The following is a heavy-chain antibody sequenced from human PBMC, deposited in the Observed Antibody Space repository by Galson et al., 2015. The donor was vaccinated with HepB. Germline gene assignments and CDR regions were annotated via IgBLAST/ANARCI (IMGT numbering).Heavy chain of an antibody. CDR1: GGSISSYY. CDR3: ARVGYSYGLDC. CDR2: IYYSGST. V-gene: IGHV4-59*01. Sequence: ETLSLTCTVSGGSISSYYWSWIRQPPGKGLQWIGYIYYSGSTNYNPSLKSRVTISVDTSKNQFSLKLSSVTAADTAVYYCARVGYSYGLDCWGQGTLVTVSS. D-gene: IGHD5-18*01. J-gene: IGHJ4*02.